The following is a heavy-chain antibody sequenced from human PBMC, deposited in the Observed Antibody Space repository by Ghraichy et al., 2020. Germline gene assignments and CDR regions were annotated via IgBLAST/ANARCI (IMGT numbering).Heavy chain of an antibody. Sequence: GESLNISCTASGFSFSGSWMSWVRQAPEKGLEWVANINNDGKEKYYVDSLKGRFTISRDNGKNSLFLQISSLRVEDTAVYYCARDPKRWALDYWGQGTLVAVSS. D-gene: IGHD6-13*01. CDR2: INNDGKEK. CDR3: ARDPKRWALDY. V-gene: IGHV3-7*03. J-gene: IGHJ4*02. CDR1: GFSFSGSW.